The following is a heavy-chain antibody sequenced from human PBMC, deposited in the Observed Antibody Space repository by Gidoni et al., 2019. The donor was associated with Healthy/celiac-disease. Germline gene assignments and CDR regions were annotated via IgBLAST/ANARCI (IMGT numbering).Heavy chain of an antibody. J-gene: IGHJ4*02. CDR2: ISYDGSNK. CDR1: GFTFSSYG. Sequence: QVQLVESGGGVVQPGRSLRLSCAASGFTFSSYGMHWVRQAPGKGLEWVAVISYDGSNKYYAESVKGRFTISRDNSKNTLYLQMNSLRAEDTAVYYCAKLLAVAGTVDYWGQGTLVTVSS. V-gene: IGHV3-30*18. CDR3: AKLLAVAGTVDY. D-gene: IGHD6-19*01.